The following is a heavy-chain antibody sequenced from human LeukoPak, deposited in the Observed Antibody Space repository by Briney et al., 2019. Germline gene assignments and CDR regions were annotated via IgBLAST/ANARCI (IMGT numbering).Heavy chain of an antibody. CDR2: MYRSDAT. CDR1: GLTVSSNY. J-gene: IGHJ1*01. CDR3: ARDLPDQGAH. D-gene: IGHD1-14*01. Sequence: PGGSLRLSCAASGLTVSSNYMSWVRQAPGKGLEWVSVMYRSDATYYSDSVKGRFTMSSHSSKNTVYLQMDRLRSEDTAVYYRARDLPDQGAHWGQGTQVIVSS. V-gene: IGHV3-53*01.